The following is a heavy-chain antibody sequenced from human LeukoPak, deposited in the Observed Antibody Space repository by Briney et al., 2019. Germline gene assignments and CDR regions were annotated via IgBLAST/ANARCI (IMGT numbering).Heavy chain of an antibody. J-gene: IGHJ5*02. D-gene: IGHD3-10*01. CDR1: GGSFGGYY. CDR3: ARDGSGSYYYKPTRHNWFDP. CDR2: INHSGST. Sequence: SETLSLTCAVYGGSFGGYYWSWIRQPPGKGLEWIGEINHSGSTNYNPSLKSRVTISVDTSKNQFSLKLSSVTAADTAVYYCARDGSGSYYYKPTRHNWFDPWGQGTLVTVSS. V-gene: IGHV4-34*01.